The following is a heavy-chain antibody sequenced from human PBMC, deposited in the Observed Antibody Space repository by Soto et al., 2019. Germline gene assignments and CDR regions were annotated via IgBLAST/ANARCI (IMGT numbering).Heavy chain of an antibody. Sequence: QVQLVQSGAEVKKPGASVKVSCKASGYTFTSYAMHWVRQAPGQRLEWMGWINAGNGNTKYSQKFQGRVTITRDTTASTAYMELSSLRYEDTAVYYCATSLYGTPTVTTTTRKGFYWYFDLWGRGTLVTVSS. CDR3: ATSLYGTPTVTTTTRKGFYWYFDL. CDR1: GYTFTSYA. V-gene: IGHV1-3*01. D-gene: IGHD4-17*01. CDR2: INAGNGNT. J-gene: IGHJ2*01.